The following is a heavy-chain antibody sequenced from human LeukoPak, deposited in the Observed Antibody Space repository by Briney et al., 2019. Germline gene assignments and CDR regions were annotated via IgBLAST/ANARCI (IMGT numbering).Heavy chain of an antibody. J-gene: IGHJ6*02. CDR2: ISSSGSTI. CDR3: ARGQIAAAAYYYYGMDV. V-gene: IGHV3-11*01. CDR1: GFTFSDCY. Sequence: KPGGSLRLSCAASGFTFSDCYISWIRQAPGKGLEWVSYISSSGSTIYYADSVKGRFTISRDNAKNSLYLQMNSLRAEDTAVYYCARGQIAAAAYYYYGMDVWGQGTTVTVSS. D-gene: IGHD6-13*01.